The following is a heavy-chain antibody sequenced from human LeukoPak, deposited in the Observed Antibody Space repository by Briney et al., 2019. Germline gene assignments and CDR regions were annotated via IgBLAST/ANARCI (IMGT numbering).Heavy chain of an antibody. V-gene: IGHV4-31*11. CDR3: ARDLLAGSWFFDY. J-gene: IGHJ4*02. D-gene: IGHD6-13*01. Sequence: PSETLSLTCAVSGGSISSGGYSWSWIRQHPGKGLEWIGYIYYSGSTYYNPSLKSRVTISVDTSKNQFSLKLGSVTAADTAVYYCARDLLAGSWFFDYWGQGTLVTVSS. CDR1: GGSISSGGYS. CDR2: IYYSGST.